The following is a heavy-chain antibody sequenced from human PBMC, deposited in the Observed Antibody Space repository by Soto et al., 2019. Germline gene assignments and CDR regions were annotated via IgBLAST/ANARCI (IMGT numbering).Heavy chain of an antibody. V-gene: IGHV4-34*01. CDR3: ASVLRYFDWLTHYGMDV. D-gene: IGHD3-9*01. J-gene: IGHJ6*02. CDR2: IHHSGST. Sequence: SETLSLTCAVYGGSFSGYYWSWIRQPPGKGLEWIGEIHHSGSTNYNPSLKSRVTISVDTSKNQFSLKLSSVTAADTAVYYCASVLRYFDWLTHYGMDVWGQGAAVTVSS. CDR1: GGSFSGYY.